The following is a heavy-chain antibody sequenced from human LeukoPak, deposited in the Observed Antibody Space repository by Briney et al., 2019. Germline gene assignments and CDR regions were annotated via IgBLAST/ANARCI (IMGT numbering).Heavy chain of an antibody. J-gene: IGHJ2*01. CDR1: GFTFSTYA. V-gene: IGHV3-23*01. D-gene: IGHD3-16*01. CDR3: TQGARADTYWFFDL. CDR2: ISGSGGNT. Sequence: GGSLRLSCAASGFTFSTYAMSWVRQAPGKGLEWVSAISGSGGNTHYADSVKGRFTISRDNSKNTLYVQMNSLRVEDTAVYYCTQGARADTYWFFDLWGRGTLVTVAS.